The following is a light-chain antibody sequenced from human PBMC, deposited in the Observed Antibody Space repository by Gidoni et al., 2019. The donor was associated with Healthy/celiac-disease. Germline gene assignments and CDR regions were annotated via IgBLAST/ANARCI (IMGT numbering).Light chain of an antibody. J-gene: IGKJ2*01. CDR2: GAS. CDR1: QSVSSN. Sequence: EIVMTQSPATLSVSPGERATLSCRASQSVSSNLAWYQQKPGQAPRLLIYGASTRATGTPARFSGSGSGTEFTLTISSLQSEDFAVYYCQQYNNWPPMYTFXQXTKLEIK. V-gene: IGKV3-15*01. CDR3: QQYNNWPPMYT.